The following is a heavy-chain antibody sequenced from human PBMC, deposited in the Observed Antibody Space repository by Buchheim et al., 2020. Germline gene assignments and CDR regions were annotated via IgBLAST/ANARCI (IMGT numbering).Heavy chain of an antibody. V-gene: IGHV3-30*18. Sequence: QVQLVESGGGVVQPGRSLRLSCAASGFTFSSYGMHWVRQAPGKGLEWVAVISYDGSNKYYAASVKGRFTISRDNSKNTLYLQMNSLRAEDTAVYYCAKDRGYRYCDYWGQGTL. CDR3: AKDRGYRYCDY. J-gene: IGHJ4*02. D-gene: IGHD5-18*01. CDR1: GFTFSSYG. CDR2: ISYDGSNK.